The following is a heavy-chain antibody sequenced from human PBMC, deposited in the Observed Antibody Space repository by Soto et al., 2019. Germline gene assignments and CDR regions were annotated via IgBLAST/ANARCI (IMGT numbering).Heavy chain of an antibody. CDR3: ARRRDTIFGVVVYYYYGMDV. J-gene: IGHJ6*02. CDR2: IIPIFGTA. CDR1: GGTFSSYA. Sequence: SVKVSCKASGGTFSSYAISWVRQAPGQGLELMGGIIPIFGTANYAQKFQGRVTITADESTSTAYMELSSLRSEDTAVYYCARRRDTIFGVVVYYYYGMDVWGQGTTVTVYS. V-gene: IGHV1-69*13. D-gene: IGHD3-3*01.